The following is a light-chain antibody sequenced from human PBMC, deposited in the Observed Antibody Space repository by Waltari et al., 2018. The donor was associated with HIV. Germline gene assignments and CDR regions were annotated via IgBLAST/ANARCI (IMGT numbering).Light chain of an antibody. CDR2: AAS. Sequence: AWYQQKPGKTPKLLMFAASTLQSGIPARFSGSGYGTDFTLSIISLQPEDAAVYYCQKYDSVPYTFGRGTKLEIK. J-gene: IGKJ2*01. V-gene: IGKV1-27*01. CDR3: QKYDSVPYT.